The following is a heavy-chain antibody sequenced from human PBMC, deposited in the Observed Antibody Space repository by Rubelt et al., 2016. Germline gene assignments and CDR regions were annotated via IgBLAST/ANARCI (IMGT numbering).Heavy chain of an antibody. CDR1: GYTFTSYA. J-gene: IGHJ4*02. V-gene: IGHV1-3*01. Sequence: QVQLVQSGAEVKKPGASVKVSCKASGYTFTSYAMHWVRQAPGHRLEWMGWINAGNGNTKYSQKFQGRVTITRDTSASTAYMGLSSLRSEDTAVYYCARAQRIRLLMVYAPTFDYWGQGTLVTVSS. CDR2: INAGNGNT. D-gene: IGHD2-8*01. CDR3: ARAQRIRLLMVYAPTFDY.